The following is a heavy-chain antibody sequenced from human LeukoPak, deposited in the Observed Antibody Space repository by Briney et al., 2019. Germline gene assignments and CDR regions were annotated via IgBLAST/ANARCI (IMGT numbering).Heavy chain of an antibody. D-gene: IGHD1-7*01. Sequence: PGGSLRLSCAASGFTFSSYTMGWVRQAPGKGLEWVSTITDGGGHSYYADSMKGRFRVSRDNFKNTLYLQMDSLRAEDTALYYCAREPAGTYGRYHDYWGQGTLVTVSS. J-gene: IGHJ4*02. V-gene: IGHV3-23*01. CDR1: GFTFSSYT. CDR3: AREPAGTYGRYHDY. CDR2: ITDGGGHS.